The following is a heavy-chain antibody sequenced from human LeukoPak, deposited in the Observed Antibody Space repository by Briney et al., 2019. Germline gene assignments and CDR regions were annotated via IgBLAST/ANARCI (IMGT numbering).Heavy chain of an antibody. CDR3: ARVRFRVGAPVDAFDI. J-gene: IGHJ3*02. V-gene: IGHV3-21*01. CDR2: ISSSSSYI. CDR1: GFTFSSYS. D-gene: IGHD1-26*01. Sequence: GGSLRLSCAASGFTFSSYSVNWVRQAPGKGLEWVSSISSSSSYIYYADSVKGRFTISRDNAKNSLYLQMNSLRAEDTAVYYCARVRFRVGAPVDAFDIWGQGTMVTVSS.